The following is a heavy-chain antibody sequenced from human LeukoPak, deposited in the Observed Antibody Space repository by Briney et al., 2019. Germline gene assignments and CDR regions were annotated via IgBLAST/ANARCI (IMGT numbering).Heavy chain of an antibody. CDR3: ARQGEHSGYDFDY. V-gene: IGHV5-51*01. Sequence: GESLKTSCKSSGYSFTSYWIGWGRQMPGKGLEWMGIIYPGDSDTRYSPSFQGQVTISADKSISTAYLQWSSLKASDTAMYYCARQGEHSGYDFDYWGQGTLVTVSS. J-gene: IGHJ4*02. CDR1: GYSFTSYW. D-gene: IGHD5-12*01. CDR2: IYPGDSDT.